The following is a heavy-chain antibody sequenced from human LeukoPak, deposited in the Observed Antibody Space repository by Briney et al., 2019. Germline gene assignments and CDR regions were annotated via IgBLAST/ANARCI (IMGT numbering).Heavy chain of an antibody. CDR2: INIDVTYT. Sequence: GGSLRLSCAASGFTLSSYWMPWVRQAPGKALVCVSRINIDVTYTSHADAVKGRFTIYRDNAKNTLYLQMNSLRAADTAVSYCARPPSSGYYFEFDPWGQGTLVTVSS. J-gene: IGHJ5*02. CDR1: GFTLSSYW. V-gene: IGHV3-74*01. D-gene: IGHD3-22*01. CDR3: ARPPSSGYYFEFDP.